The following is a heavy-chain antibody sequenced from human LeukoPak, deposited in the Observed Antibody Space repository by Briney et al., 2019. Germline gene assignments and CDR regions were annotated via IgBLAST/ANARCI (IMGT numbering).Heavy chain of an antibody. J-gene: IGHJ4*02. Sequence: SETLSLTCTVAGGSISTYYWSWIRQPPGKGLEWIGYIYYSGSTNYNPSLKSRVTILVDTSKNQFSLKLSSVTAADTAVYYCARDRDSMAFDYWGQGTLVTVSS. V-gene: IGHV4-59*01. CDR3: ARDRDSMAFDY. D-gene: IGHD3-22*01. CDR1: GGSISTYY. CDR2: IYYSGST.